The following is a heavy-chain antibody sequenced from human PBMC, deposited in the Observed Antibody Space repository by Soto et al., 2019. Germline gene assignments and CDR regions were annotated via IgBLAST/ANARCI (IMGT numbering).Heavy chain of an antibody. CDR3: TKGRWELLW. CDR2: MSASSGDT. V-gene: IGHV3-23*01. CDR1: GFTFSSYA. Sequence: EEQLLESGGGLVQPGGSLRLSCAASGFTFSSYAMSWVRQAPGKGLEWVSSMSASSGDTYYADSVKGRFIISRDNSKNTLFLQMDRLRAEDTAVYFCTKGRWELLWWGQGTLVTVSS. J-gene: IGHJ4*02. D-gene: IGHD1-26*01.